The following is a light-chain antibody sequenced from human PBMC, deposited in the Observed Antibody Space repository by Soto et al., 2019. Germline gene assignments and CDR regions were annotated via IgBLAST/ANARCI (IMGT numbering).Light chain of an antibody. Sequence: ETVMTQSPATLSVSPGERATLSCRAGQSISNNLAWYQQNPGQAPRLLIYGATTRATGIPSRFSGSGSGTEFTLTISSLQSEDFAVYLCQQYNNWPLTFGGGTKVEIK. CDR2: GAT. J-gene: IGKJ4*01. V-gene: IGKV3-15*01. CDR1: QSISNN. CDR3: QQYNNWPLT.